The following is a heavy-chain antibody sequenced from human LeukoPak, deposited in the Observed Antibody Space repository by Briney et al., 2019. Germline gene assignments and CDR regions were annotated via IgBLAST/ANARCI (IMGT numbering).Heavy chain of an antibody. CDR2: IYYSGST. D-gene: IGHD3/OR15-3a*01. Sequence: PSQTLSLTCTVSGGSISSSSYYWGWIRQPPGKGLEWIGSIYYSGSTYYNPSLKSRVTISVDTSKNQFSLKLSSVTAADTAVYYCARGGTGSLSQGYYYYMDVWGKGTTVTVSS. J-gene: IGHJ6*03. V-gene: IGHV4-39*07. CDR3: ARGGTGSLSQGYYYYMDV. CDR1: GGSISSSSYY.